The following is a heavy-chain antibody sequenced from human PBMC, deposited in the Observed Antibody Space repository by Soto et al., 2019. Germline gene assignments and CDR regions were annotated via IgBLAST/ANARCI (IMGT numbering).Heavy chain of an antibody. CDR2: IYYSGST. CDR3: ARDKYYYDSSGGGNWFDP. Sequence: SETLSLTCTVSGGSISSGGYYWSWIRQHPGKGLEWIGYIYYSGSTYYNPSLKSRVTISVDTSKNQFSLKLSSVTAADTAVYYCARDKYYYDSSGGGNWFDPWGQGTLVTVSS. CDR1: GGSISSGGYY. V-gene: IGHV4-31*03. J-gene: IGHJ5*02. D-gene: IGHD3-22*01.